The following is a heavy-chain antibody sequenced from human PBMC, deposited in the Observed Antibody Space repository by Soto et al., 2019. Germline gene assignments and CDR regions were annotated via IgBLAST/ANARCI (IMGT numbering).Heavy chain of an antibody. CDR2: TIPMFGTP. D-gene: IGHD2-21*02. J-gene: IGHJ4*02. V-gene: IGHV1-69*06. CDR3: AIGSVVVTGAATGGLIY. CDR1: GGTFSSHG. Sequence: QVQLVQSGAEVKKPGSSVKVSCKASGGTFSSHGITWVRQAPGQGLEWMGGTIPMFGTPKYAQRFQGRVSITADKSPTTAYMELSSLRSEDTAVYYCAIGSVVVTGAATGGLIYWGQGGLVTVSS.